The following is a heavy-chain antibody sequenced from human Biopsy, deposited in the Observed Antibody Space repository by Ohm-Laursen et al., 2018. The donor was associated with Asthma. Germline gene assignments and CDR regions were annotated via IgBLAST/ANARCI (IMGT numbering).Heavy chain of an antibody. J-gene: IGHJ4*02. Sequence: SLRLSCAASGFTFNSYGMHWVRQAPGKGLEWVAVISYDGRNKYYGDSVKGRFTISRDNSKNTVYLQMISLSPEDTAVYYCARDFSRAIMIGGGREHYFDFWGQGTLVTVSS. D-gene: IGHD3-16*01. CDR3: ARDFSRAIMIGGGREHYFDF. CDR1: GFTFNSYG. V-gene: IGHV3-30*03. CDR2: ISYDGRNK.